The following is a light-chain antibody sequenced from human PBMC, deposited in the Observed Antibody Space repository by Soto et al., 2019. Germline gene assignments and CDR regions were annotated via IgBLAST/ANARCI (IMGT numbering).Light chain of an antibody. CDR1: QSINNR. J-gene: IGKJ1*01. CDR3: QQYNTYPWT. CDR2: DAS. Sequence: IQMTQSPSTLSASIGDRVTITCRASQSINNRLAWYQQKPGKAPNLLIFDASSLESGVPSRFSGSGSGTEFTLTISSLQSGDFATYYCQQYNTYPWTFGQGTKVDIK. V-gene: IGKV1-5*01.